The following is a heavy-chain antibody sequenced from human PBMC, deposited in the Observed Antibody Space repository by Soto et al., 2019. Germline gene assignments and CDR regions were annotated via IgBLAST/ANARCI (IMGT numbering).Heavy chain of an antibody. V-gene: IGHV3-48*02. Sequence: GGSLRLSCAASGFTFISYSMNWVRQAPGNGLEWVSYISSSSSTIYYADSVKGRFTISRDNAKNSLYLQMNSLRDEDTAVYYCAREQIVVVPAAMRNLGMDVWGQGTTVTVSS. D-gene: IGHD2-2*01. CDR3: AREQIVVVPAAMRNLGMDV. CDR1: GFTFISYS. J-gene: IGHJ6*02. CDR2: ISSSSSTI.